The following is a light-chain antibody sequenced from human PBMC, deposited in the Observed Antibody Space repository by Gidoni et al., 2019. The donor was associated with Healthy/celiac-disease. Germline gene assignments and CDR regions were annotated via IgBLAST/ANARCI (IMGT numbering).Light chain of an antibody. J-gene: IGLJ3*02. Sequence: QSVLTQPPSASGSPGLRVTIACSGSSSNIGSNYVYWYQQLPGTAPKLRIYRNNKRPSGVPDRFSGAKAGTSASLAISGLRSEDEADYYCAAWDDSLSGPRFGGGTKLTVL. V-gene: IGLV1-47*01. CDR3: AAWDDSLSGPR. CDR2: RNN. CDR1: SSNIGSNY.